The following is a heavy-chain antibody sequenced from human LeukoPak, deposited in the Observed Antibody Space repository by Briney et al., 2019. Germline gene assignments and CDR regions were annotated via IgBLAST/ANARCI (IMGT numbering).Heavy chain of an antibody. CDR3: ARRGSVATISDAFDI. Sequence: GGSLRLSCAASGFTFSSYGMHWVRQAPGKGLEWVAVIWYDGSNKYYADSVKGRFTISRDNSKNTLYLQMNSLRAEDTAVYYCARRGSVATISDAFDIWGQGTMVTVSS. CDR2: IWYDGSNK. V-gene: IGHV3-33*01. CDR1: GFTFSSYG. D-gene: IGHD5-12*01. J-gene: IGHJ3*02.